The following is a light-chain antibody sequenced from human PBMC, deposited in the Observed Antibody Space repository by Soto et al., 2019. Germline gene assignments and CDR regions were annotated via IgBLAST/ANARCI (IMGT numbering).Light chain of an antibody. CDR3: SSDAGSNTLYV. CDR1: NSGIGIYNY. V-gene: IGLV2-8*01. Sequence: HSVPPQPQSASGSPVLSASISCTGTNSGIGIYNYVSWYQQHPGKAPKLMIYEVSKRHSGVPDRFSGSKSGNTASLTVSGLXAEHEADYYCSSDAGSNTLYVVGTGTKVTVL. J-gene: IGLJ1*01. CDR2: EVS.